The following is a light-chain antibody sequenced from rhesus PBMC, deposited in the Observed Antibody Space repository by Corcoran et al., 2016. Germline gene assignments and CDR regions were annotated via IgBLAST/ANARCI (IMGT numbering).Light chain of an antibody. V-gene: IGKV1-37*01. CDR1: QGFSSY. Sequence: DIQMTQSPSSLSASVGDRVTITCRASQGFSSYLAWYQQKPGKAPKPLIFYASNLASGVPSRFSCSGSVTEFTLTISSLQPEDFATYYCQQYNSDPPLTFGGGTKVEIK. J-gene: IGKJ4*01. CDR3: QQYNSDPPLT. CDR2: YAS.